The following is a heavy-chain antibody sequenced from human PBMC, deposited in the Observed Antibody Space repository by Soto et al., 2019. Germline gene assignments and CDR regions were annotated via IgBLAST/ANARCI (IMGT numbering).Heavy chain of an antibody. CDR1: AFSVYY. CDR3: ALERQLNSPSDGFEI. D-gene: IGHD6-13*01. J-gene: IGHJ3*02. V-gene: IGHV1-2*02. Sequence: QVQLVQSGAEVKKPGASMKVSCRASAFSVYYLHWVRQAPGQGLEWMGRINPNSGVTTYAQRFQGRVTMTSDTSITPSFLDLSNGDFDDTGGYYCALERQLNSPSDGFEIWGQGTMVTVSS. CDR2: INPNSGVT.